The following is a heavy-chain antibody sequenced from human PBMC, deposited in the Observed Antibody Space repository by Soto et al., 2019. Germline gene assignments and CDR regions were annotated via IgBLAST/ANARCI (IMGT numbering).Heavy chain of an antibody. V-gene: IGHV4-59*01. J-gene: IGHJ4*02. CDR3: AREYSGFEY. D-gene: IGHD5-12*01. CDR2: IHYSGST. CDR1: GGSISTYY. Sequence: QVQLQESGPGLVKPSETLSLTCTVSGGSISTYYWSWIRQPPGKGLEWIGYIHYSGSTSYNPPLNSRVTISVDTSKNQFSLKLSYVTAADTAVYYCAREYSGFEYWGQGILVSFSS.